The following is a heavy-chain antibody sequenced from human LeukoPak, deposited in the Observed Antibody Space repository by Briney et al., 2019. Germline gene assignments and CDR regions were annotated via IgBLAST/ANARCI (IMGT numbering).Heavy chain of an antibody. Sequence: SETLSLTCTVSGGSISSYYWSWIRQPPGKGLEWIGYIYYSGSTNYNPSLKSRVTISVDTSKNQFSLKLSSVTAADTAVYYCARSPYGSGSLPFDYWGQGTLVTVSS. CDR2: IYYSGST. CDR1: GGSISSYY. CDR3: ARSPYGSGSLPFDY. D-gene: IGHD3-10*01. V-gene: IGHV4-59*01. J-gene: IGHJ4*02.